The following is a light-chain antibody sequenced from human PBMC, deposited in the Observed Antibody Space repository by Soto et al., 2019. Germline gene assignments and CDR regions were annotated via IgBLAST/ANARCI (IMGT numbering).Light chain of an antibody. CDR3: QQYNSYSGT. CDR2: DAS. CDR1: QSISSW. J-gene: IGKJ1*01. V-gene: IGKV1-5*01. Sequence: DIQMTQSPSTLSASVGDRVNITCRASQSISSWLAWYQQKPGKAPKLLIYDASSLESGVPSRFSGSGSGTEFTLTISSLQPDDFATYYFQQYNSYSGTFGQGTKVEIK.